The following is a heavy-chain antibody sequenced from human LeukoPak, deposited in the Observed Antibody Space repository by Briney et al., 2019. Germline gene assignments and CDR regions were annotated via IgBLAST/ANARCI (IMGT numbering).Heavy chain of an antibody. D-gene: IGHD2-15*01. CDR1: GFTFSSYS. Sequence: GGSLRLSCAASGFTFSSYSMCWDRQAPGKGPEWVSGIKESGNITYYADSVKGRFTISRDNSKNTLYLQMNSLRAEDTAKYYCAKYCSGATCSGYLGQGTLVTVSS. J-gene: IGHJ4*02. CDR2: IKESGNIT. CDR3: AKYCSGATCSGY. V-gene: IGHV3-23*01.